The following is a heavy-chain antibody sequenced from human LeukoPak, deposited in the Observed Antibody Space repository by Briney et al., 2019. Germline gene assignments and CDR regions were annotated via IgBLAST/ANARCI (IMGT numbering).Heavy chain of an antibody. V-gene: IGHV4-59*01. D-gene: IGHD6-6*01. CDR1: GGSISTYY. Sequence: SETLSLTCTVSGGSISTYYWNWIRQPPGKGLEWIGYIYHSGSTNYNPPLQSRVTISVDTSKNQFSLNLNSVTAADTAVYYCARGGAARLHFQNWGQGTLVTVSS. CDR3: ARGGAARLHFQN. CDR2: IYHSGST. J-gene: IGHJ1*01.